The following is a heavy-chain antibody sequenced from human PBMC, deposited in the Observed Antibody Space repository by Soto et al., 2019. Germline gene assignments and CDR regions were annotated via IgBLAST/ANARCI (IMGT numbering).Heavy chain of an antibody. CDR3: ARDKVGAIDS. CDR1: GYTFTSYD. J-gene: IGHJ4*02. D-gene: IGHD1-26*01. V-gene: IGHV1-8*01. CDR2: MNPNSGNT. Sequence: QVQLVQSGAEVKKPGASVKVSCKASGYTFTSYDINWVRQAPGQGLEWMGWMNPNSGNTVYAQKFQGIVSMTRNTYISTAYMELSSLRSEDTAVYCCARDKVGAIDSWGQGTLVTVSS.